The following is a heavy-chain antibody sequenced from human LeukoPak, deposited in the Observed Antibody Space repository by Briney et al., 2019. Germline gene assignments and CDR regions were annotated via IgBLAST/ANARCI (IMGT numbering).Heavy chain of an antibody. CDR1: GYTFTTYY. CDR2: INPSGGGT. V-gene: IGHV1-46*01. Sequence: ASVKVSCKASGYTFTTYYMHWVRQATGQGLEWMGVINPSGGGTTYSQNFQGRVTMTRDTSTSTVYMELSSLRSEDTAVYYCARGELFYDSSGYYTGDIWGQGTMVTVSS. D-gene: IGHD3-22*01. J-gene: IGHJ3*02. CDR3: ARGELFYDSSGYYTGDI.